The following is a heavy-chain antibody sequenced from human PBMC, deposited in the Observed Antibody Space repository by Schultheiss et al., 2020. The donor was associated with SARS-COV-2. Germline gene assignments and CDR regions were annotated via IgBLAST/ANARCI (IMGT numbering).Heavy chain of an antibody. J-gene: IGHJ4*02. CDR1: GFTVSSNY. CDR3: AKDSTVLRFLEWLAFDY. V-gene: IGHV3-53*01. CDR2: IYSGGRT. D-gene: IGHD3-3*01. Sequence: GESLKISCAASGFTVSSNYMSWVRQAPGKGLEWVSVIYSGGRTYYADSVKGRFTISRDNSKNTLYLQMNSLRAEDTAVYYCAKDSTVLRFLEWLAFDYWGQGTLVTVSS.